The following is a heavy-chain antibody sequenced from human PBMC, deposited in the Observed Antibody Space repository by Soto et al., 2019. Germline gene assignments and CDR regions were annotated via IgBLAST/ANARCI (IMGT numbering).Heavy chain of an antibody. D-gene: IGHD3-10*01. J-gene: IGHJ4*02. V-gene: IGHV3-23*01. CDR1: GFTFNNYA. CDR2: ISGGGDTT. Sequence: EVQLLESGGGLVQPGGSLRLSCAASGFTFNNYAMTWVRQAPGKGLEWVSAISGGGDTTSYADSVKGRFTVSRDGSKNTLYLQMSSLRAEDTALYYGVKGRGGSGSLTPRVDFWGQGTLVTVSS. CDR3: VKGRGGSGSLTPRVDF.